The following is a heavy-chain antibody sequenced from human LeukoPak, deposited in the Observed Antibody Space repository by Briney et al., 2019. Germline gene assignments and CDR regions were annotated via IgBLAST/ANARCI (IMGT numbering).Heavy chain of an antibody. CDR3: ARGRTGAAALDF. V-gene: IGHV4-34*01. CDR2: INHSGST. CDR1: GGSFSGYY. Sequence: SETLSLTCAVYGGSFSGYYWSWIRQPPGKGLEWSGEINHSGSTNYNPPLKSRVTISVDTSKNQFSLKLTSVSAADTAVYHCARGRTGAAALDFWGPGTLVTVSS. J-gene: IGHJ4*02. D-gene: IGHD6-13*01.